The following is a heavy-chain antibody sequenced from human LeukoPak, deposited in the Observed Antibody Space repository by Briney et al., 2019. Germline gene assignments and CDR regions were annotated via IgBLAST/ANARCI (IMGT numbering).Heavy chain of an antibody. CDR3: AKYYYDSSGYYLESAFDI. CDR2: IYYSGST. V-gene: IGHV4-59*01. J-gene: IGHJ3*02. CDR1: GGSISSYY. Sequence: SETLSLTCTVSGGSISSYYWSWIRQPPGKGLEWIGYIYYSGSTNYDPSLKSRVTISVDTSKNQFSLKLSSVTAADTAVYYCAKYYYDSSGYYLESAFDIWGQGTMVTVSS. D-gene: IGHD3-22*01.